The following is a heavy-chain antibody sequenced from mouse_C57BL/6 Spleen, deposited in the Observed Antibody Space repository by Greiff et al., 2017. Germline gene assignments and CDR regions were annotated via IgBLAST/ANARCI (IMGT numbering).Heavy chain of an antibody. D-gene: IGHD2-4*01. Sequence: VKLVESGPGLVQPSQSLSITCTVSGFSLTSYGVHWVRQSPGKGLEWLGVIWSGGSTDYNAAFISRLSISKDNSTSQVFFNMNSLQADDTAIYYCARNEDDYDGAGFAYWGQGTLVTVSA. CDR3: ARNEDDYDGAGFAY. CDR2: IWSGGST. V-gene: IGHV2-2*01. J-gene: IGHJ3*01. CDR1: GFSLTSYG.